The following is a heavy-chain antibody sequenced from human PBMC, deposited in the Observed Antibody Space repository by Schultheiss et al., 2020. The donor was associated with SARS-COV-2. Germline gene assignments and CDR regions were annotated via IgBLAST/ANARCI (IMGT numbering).Heavy chain of an antibody. Sequence: GGSLRLSCAASGFTFSIFGMHWVRQAPGKGLEWLAVISYDGSNKYFADSVKGRFTISRDNSRNTLYLQMNSLRPDDTAVYYCATGTYGDSGSRAQGAEHWGQGTRVTVSS. CDR3: ATGTYGDSGSRAQGAEH. CDR2: ISYDGSNK. J-gene: IGHJ1*01. V-gene: IGHV3-30*03. D-gene: IGHD4-17*01. CDR1: GFTFSIFG.